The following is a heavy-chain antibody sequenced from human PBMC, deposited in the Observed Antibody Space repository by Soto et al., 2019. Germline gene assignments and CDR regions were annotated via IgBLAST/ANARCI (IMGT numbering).Heavy chain of an antibody. J-gene: IGHJ5*02. CDR2: MNPNSGNT. D-gene: IGHD1-26*01. Sequence: GASVKVSCKASGYTFTSYDINWVRQATGQGLEWMGWMNPNSGNTGYAQKFQGRVTMTRNTSISTAYMELSSLRSEDTAVYYCAKVGWQTHNWFDPWGQGTLVTVSS. CDR3: AKVGWQTHNWFDP. CDR1: GYTFTSYD. V-gene: IGHV1-8*01.